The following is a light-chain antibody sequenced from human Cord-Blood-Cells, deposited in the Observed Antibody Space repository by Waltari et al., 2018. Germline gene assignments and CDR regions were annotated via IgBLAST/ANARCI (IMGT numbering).Light chain of an antibody. Sequence: ELLLTQSPATSTLSPGQRSTPACRASQGVTSYLAWYQQKPGQAPRLLIYDASNRATGIPARFSGSGSGTDFTLTISSLEPEDVAVYYCQQRSDLPLTFGEGTKVEIK. CDR3: QQRSDLPLT. V-gene: IGKV3-11*01. J-gene: IGKJ4*01. CDR2: DAS. CDR1: QGVTSY.